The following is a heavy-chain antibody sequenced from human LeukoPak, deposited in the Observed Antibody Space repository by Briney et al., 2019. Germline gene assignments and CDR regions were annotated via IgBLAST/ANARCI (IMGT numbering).Heavy chain of an antibody. J-gene: IGHJ4*02. D-gene: IGHD3-22*01. V-gene: IGHV4-34*01. CDR3: ARAPYDSSGYYHFDY. Sequence: PSETLSLTCAVYGGSFSGNNWNWIRQPPGKGLEWIGEINHSGASKYNPSLKSRLTISVDPSKNQFSLKLKSVTAADTAVYYCARAPYDSSGYYHFDYWGQGTLVTVSS. CDR1: GGSFSGNN. CDR2: INHSGAS.